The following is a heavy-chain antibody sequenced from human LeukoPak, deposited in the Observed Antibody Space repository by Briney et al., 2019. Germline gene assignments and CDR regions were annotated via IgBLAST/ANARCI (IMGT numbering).Heavy chain of an antibody. J-gene: IGHJ4*02. Sequence: SETLSHTCTVSGGSITSYYWSCIRQPPGKGLEWIGYIYYSGNTNYNPSLKSRVTISIDTSKNQFSLNLSSLTAADTAVYYCARTPGPLSYFDSWGQGTLVTVSS. CDR3: ARTPGPLSYFDS. V-gene: IGHV4-59*01. D-gene: IGHD3-9*01. CDR2: IYYSGNT. CDR1: GGSITSYY.